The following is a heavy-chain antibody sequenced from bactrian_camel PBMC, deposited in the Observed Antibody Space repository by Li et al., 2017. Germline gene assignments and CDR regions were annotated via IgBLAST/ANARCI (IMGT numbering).Heavy chain of an antibody. V-gene: IGHV3S55*01. D-gene: IGHD4*01. CDR1: RYTVSSSC. J-gene: IGHJ4*01. Sequence: QLVESGGGSVQGGGSLRLSCAASRYTVSSSCMAWYRQAPGKERERVASVDFDGSPYYADSVKGRFTISKDNAKKTLYLQMNSLKAEDTAMYYCAADVSCAEMPVFKRLDTVRYNYWGQGTQVTVS. CDR2: VDFDGSP. CDR3: AADVSCAEMPVFKRLDTVRYNY.